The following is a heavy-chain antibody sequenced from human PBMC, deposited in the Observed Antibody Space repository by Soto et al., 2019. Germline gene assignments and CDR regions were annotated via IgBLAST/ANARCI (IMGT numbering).Heavy chain of an antibody. Sequence: QVQLVQSGAEVKKPGSSVKVSCKASGGTFSSYAISWVRQAPGQGLEWMGGIIPIFGTANYAQKFQGRVTITADEYTSTAYMELSSLRSEDTAVYYCARGRYYGSGSRTDYYYYYRMDVWGQGTTVTVSS. V-gene: IGHV1-69*12. J-gene: IGHJ6*02. CDR1: GGTFSSYA. D-gene: IGHD3-10*01. CDR3: ARGRYYGSGSRTDYYYYYRMDV. CDR2: IIPIFGTA.